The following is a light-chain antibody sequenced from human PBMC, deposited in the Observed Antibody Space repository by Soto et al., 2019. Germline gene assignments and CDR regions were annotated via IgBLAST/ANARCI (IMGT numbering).Light chain of an antibody. CDR3: QQSYSTWT. CDR2: GAS. CDR1: QSISKY. V-gene: IGKV1-39*01. Sequence: DIQMTQSPSSLSASVGDRVTITCRSIQSISKYLNWYQQKPGKAPKILIYGASSFQSWVPSMFSGNGSGTDFTLTISSLQPGYCATYYCQQSYSTWTFGQGTNVEMK. J-gene: IGKJ1*01.